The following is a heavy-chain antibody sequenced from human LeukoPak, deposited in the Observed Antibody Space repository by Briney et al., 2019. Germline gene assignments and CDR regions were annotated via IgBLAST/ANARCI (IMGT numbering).Heavy chain of an antibody. Sequence: GGSLRLSCAASGFSFSSNWMSWGRQAPGKGLEWVANINQDGGETNYVDSVKGRFTISRDNAKNSLYLQMNSLRAEDTAVYYCANSPEGYWGQGTLVTVSS. CDR2: INQDGGET. V-gene: IGHV3-7*01. CDR1: GFSFSSNW. J-gene: IGHJ4*02. D-gene: IGHD1-14*01. CDR3: ANSPEGY.